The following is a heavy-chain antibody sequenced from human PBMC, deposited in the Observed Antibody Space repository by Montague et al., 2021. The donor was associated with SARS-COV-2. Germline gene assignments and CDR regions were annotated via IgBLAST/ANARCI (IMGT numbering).Heavy chain of an antibody. CDR3: ASVGRKQNYYFDY. CDR2: IYYSGAS. V-gene: IGHV4-39*01. D-gene: IGHD1-14*01. CDR1: GGSISSSTYY. J-gene: IGHJ4*02. Sequence: SETLSLTCTVSGGSISSSTYYWGWIRQPPGKGLVWNGNIYYSGASSSTPSLSSRVTISVDTSKNPFSLTLGSVTAADTAVYCCASVGRKQNYYFDYWGQGALVTVSS.